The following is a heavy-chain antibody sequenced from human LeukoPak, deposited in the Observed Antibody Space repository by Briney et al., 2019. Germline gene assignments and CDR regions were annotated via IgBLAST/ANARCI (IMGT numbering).Heavy chain of an antibody. Sequence: SSETLSLTCTVSGGSISSYYWSWIRQPAGKGLEWIGRIFPSGSTNYNPSLKSPFTMSVDTSKNQFSLKLSSVTAADTAVYYCARDLYCSGDTCYETENWFDPWGRGTLVTVSS. CDR1: GGSISSYY. CDR3: ARDLYCSGDTCYETENWFDP. D-gene: IGHD2-15*01. J-gene: IGHJ5*02. CDR2: IFPSGST. V-gene: IGHV4-4*07.